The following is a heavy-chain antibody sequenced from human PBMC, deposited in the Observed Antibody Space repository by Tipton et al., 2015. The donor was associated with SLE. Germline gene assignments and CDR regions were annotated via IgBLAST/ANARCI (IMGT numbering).Heavy chain of an antibody. CDR3: ARDGARTSYSSSQGGDS. D-gene: IGHD6-6*01. CDR2: INGDGSST. CDR1: GFTFSTYW. J-gene: IGHJ4*02. V-gene: IGHV3-74*01. Sequence: GSLRLSCEASGFTFSTYWMHWVRQAPGKGLVWVSRINGDGSSTSYADSVKGRFTISRDNAKNTLYLQMNSLRAEDTAVYYCARDGARTSYSSSQGGDSWGQGTLVTVSS.